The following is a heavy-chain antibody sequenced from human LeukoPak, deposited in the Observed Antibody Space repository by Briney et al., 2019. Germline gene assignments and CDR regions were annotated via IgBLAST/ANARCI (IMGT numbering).Heavy chain of an antibody. J-gene: IGHJ3*02. D-gene: IGHD3-16*01. CDR3: AREPVTTPYDYVWGSYRKAAFDI. V-gene: IGHV1-69*01. Sequence: SVKVSCKASGGTFSSSAIIWVRQAPGQGLEWMGGIIPIFGTTNYAQKFQGRVTITADEFTSTAYMELSSLRSEDTAVYYCAREPVTTPYDYVWGSYRKAAFDIWGQGTMVTVSS. CDR2: IIPIFGTT. CDR1: GGTFSSSA.